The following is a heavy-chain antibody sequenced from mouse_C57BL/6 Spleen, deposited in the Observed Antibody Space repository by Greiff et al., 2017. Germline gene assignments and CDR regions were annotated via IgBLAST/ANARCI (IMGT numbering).Heavy chain of an antibody. CDR1: GYTFTSYW. CDR2: IDPSDSET. Sequence: QVQLQQPGAELVRPGSSVKLSCKASGYTFTSYWMHWVKQRPIQGLEWIGNIDPSDSETHYNQKFKDKATLTVDKSSSTAYMQLSSLTSEDSAVYYCAREGDYSNYGQGYWGQGTSVTVSS. D-gene: IGHD2-5*01. CDR3: AREGDYSNYGQGY. V-gene: IGHV1-52*01. J-gene: IGHJ4*01.